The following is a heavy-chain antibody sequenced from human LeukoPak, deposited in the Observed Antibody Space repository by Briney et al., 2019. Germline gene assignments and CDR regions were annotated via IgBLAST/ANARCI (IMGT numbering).Heavy chain of an antibody. D-gene: IGHD3-22*01. V-gene: IGHV4-4*09. Sequence: SETLSLTCTVSGDSISNYYWSWIRQTPGKGLEWIGYIHTSGSTYYNRSLKSRVTISVDTSKNQFSLKLSSVTAADTAVYYCARGYYDTSAYSNPFDFWGQGTLVTVSS. CDR2: IHTSGST. CDR1: GDSISNYY. J-gene: IGHJ4*02. CDR3: ARGYYDTSAYSNPFDF.